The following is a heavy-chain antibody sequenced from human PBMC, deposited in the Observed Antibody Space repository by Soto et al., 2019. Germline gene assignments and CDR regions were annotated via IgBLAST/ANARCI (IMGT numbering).Heavy chain of an antibody. Sequence: SVKVSCKASGGTLSSFINYPINWVRQAPGQGLEWMGGIVPNVGTVNYAQKFQGRVTITADKSTGTAYMELSSLRSEDTALYYCARRDTSGFLRYFDNWGQGTLVTVS. J-gene: IGHJ4*02. D-gene: IGHD3-3*01. V-gene: IGHV1-69*06. CDR3: ARRDTSGFLRYFDN. CDR2: IVPNVGTV. CDR1: GGTLSSFINYP.